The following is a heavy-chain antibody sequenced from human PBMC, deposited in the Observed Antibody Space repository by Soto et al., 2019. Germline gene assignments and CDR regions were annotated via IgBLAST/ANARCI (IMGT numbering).Heavy chain of an antibody. D-gene: IGHD6-19*01. CDR1: GFIFISYS. Sequence: GGSLRLSCAASGFIFISYSMNWVRQAPGKGLEWVSYISSSSTIYYADSVKGRFTISRDNAKNSLYLQMNSLRDEDTAVYYCARAMKSGSFFIAVAGTGGWFDSWGQGTLVTVSS. CDR2: ISSSSTI. CDR3: ARAMKSGSFFIAVAGTGGWFDS. J-gene: IGHJ5*01. V-gene: IGHV3-48*02.